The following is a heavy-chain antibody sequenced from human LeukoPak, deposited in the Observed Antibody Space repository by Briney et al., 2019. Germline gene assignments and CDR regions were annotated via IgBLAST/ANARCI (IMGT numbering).Heavy chain of an antibody. J-gene: IGHJ4*02. CDR1: GFTFSSYW. V-gene: IGHV3-7*01. Sequence: GGSRRLSCAASGFTFSSYWMSWVRQAPGKGLEWVANIKQDGSEKYYVDSVKGRFTISRDNAKNSLYLQMNSLRAEDTAVYYCARDRRPRGGYFDYWGQGTLVTVSS. CDR2: IKQDGSEK. CDR3: ARDRRPRGGYFDY. D-gene: IGHD3-16*01.